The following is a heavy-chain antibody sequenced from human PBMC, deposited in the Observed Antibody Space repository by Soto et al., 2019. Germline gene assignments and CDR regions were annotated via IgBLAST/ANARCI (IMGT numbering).Heavy chain of an antibody. Sequence: QVQLVQSGAEVKKPGASVKVSCKASGYTFTGYYMHWVRQAPGQGLEWMGWINPNSGGTNYAQKFQGRVTMTRHTTISVAYMELSRLRSDYTAVYYCAREEDVDYEYYFDYWGQGTLVTVSS. J-gene: IGHJ4*02. D-gene: IGHD4-17*01. V-gene: IGHV1-2*02. CDR2: INPNSGGT. CDR1: GYTFTGYY. CDR3: AREEDVDYEYYFDY.